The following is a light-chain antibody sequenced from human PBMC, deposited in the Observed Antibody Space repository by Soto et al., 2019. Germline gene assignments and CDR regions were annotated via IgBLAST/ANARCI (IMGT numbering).Light chain of an antibody. J-gene: IGLJ1*01. Sequence: SVLTQPPSASGTPGQRVTISCSGSSSNIGRNTVNWYQQLPGTAPKLLIYSNNQRPSGVTDRFSGSKSGTSASLAISGLQSEDEADYYCAAWDDRANCDDFGTGTK. CDR2: SNN. CDR1: SSNIGRNT. V-gene: IGLV1-44*01. CDR3: AAWDDRANCDD.